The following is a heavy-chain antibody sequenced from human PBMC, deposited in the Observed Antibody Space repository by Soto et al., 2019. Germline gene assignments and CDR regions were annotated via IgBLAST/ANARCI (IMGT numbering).Heavy chain of an antibody. V-gene: IGHV4-59*01. CDR3: ARGLLAYCGGDCALFDS. CDR2: IHHSGGT. D-gene: IGHD2-21*02. Sequence: AAPLSLACTVSGDTITTLYYWSWLRLPPGKGLEWIGHIHHSGGTSYNPSLKSLVAISVDTSKNQFSLKVNSVTAADTAVYYCARGLLAYCGGDCALFDSWGQGIMVT. J-gene: IGHJ4*02. CDR1: GDTITTLYY.